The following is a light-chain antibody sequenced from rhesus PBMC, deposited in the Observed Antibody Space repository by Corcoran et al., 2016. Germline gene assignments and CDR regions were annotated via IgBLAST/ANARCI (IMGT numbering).Light chain of an antibody. CDR1: QSISNY. Sequence: DIQMTQSPSSLSASVGDRVTITCQASQSISNYLNWYQQKPGKSPKRLIYRASSLQSGIPSRFSGSGSGTDFTLTISSLQPEDFATYYCQQGYSYPLTFGGGTKVELK. CDR3: QQGYSYPLT. CDR2: RAS. J-gene: IGKJ4*01. V-gene: IGKV1S9*01.